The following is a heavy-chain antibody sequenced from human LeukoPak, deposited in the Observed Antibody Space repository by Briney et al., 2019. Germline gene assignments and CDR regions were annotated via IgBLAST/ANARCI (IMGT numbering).Heavy chain of an antibody. D-gene: IGHD2-2*01. Sequence: GESLKISCKGSGYSFTSYWIGWVRQMPGIGLERMGMIYPGDSDTRYSPSFQGQVTISADKSISTAYLQWSSLKASDTAMYYCARRYCSSTSCYAFDIWGQGTMVTVSS. CDR2: IYPGDSDT. J-gene: IGHJ3*02. V-gene: IGHV5-51*01. CDR3: ARRYCSSTSCYAFDI. CDR1: GYSFTSYW.